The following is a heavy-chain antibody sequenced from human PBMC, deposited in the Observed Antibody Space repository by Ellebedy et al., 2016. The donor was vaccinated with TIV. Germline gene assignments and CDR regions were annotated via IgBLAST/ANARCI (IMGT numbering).Heavy chain of an antibody. CDR1: GLTFSSYW. Sequence: PGGSLRLSCVDSGLTFSSYWMSWVRQAPGRGLEWLANIKQDGSDKNYVDSVKGRFTISRDNAKKSLYLQMDSLRAEDTAVYYCARGSGYCSSTSCSGGSDWGQGTQVTVSS. CDR3: ARGSGYCSSTSCSGGSD. J-gene: IGHJ4*02. D-gene: IGHD2-2*01. CDR2: IKQDGSDK. V-gene: IGHV3-7*03.